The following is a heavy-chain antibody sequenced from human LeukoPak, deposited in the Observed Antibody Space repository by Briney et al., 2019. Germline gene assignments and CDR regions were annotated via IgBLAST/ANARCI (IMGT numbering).Heavy chain of an antibody. CDR2: VYSGGST. Sequence: GGSLRLSCAASGFTVSSNYMSWVRQAPGKGLEWVSVVYSGGSTYYADSVKGRFTISRDNSKNTLYLQMNSLRAEDTAVYYCVRRSPDSSGYYFIDYWGQGTLVTVSS. D-gene: IGHD3-22*01. CDR1: GFTVSSNY. V-gene: IGHV3-66*01. CDR3: VRRSPDSSGYYFIDY. J-gene: IGHJ4*02.